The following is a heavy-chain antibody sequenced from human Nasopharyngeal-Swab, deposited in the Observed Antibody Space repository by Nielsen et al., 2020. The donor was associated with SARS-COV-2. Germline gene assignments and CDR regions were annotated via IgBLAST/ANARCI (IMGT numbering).Heavy chain of an antibody. V-gene: IGHV1-46*01. J-gene: IGHJ4*02. CDR1: GYTFTSYY. CDR2: INPSGGST. D-gene: IGHD3-16*01. Sequence: ASAKVSCKASGYTFTSYYMHWVRQAPGQGLEWMGIINPSGGSTSYAQKFQGRVTMTRDTSTSTVYMELSSLRSEDTAVYYCASSLGEFQAADYWGQGTLVTVSS. CDR3: ASSLGEFQAADY.